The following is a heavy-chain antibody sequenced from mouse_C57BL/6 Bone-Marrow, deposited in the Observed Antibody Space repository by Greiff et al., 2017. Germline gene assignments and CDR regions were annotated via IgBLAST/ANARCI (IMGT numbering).Heavy chain of an antibody. CDR3: ARSDYYGSSYGGDFDY. V-gene: IGHV1-81*01. D-gene: IGHD1-1*01. CDR2: IYPRSGNT. Sequence: QVQLKQSGAELARPGASVKLSCKASGYTFTSYGISWVKQRTGQGLEWIGEIYPRSGNTYYNEKFKGKATLTADKSSSTAYMELRSLTSEASAVDFCARSDYYGSSYGGDFDYWGQGTTLTVSS. J-gene: IGHJ2*01. CDR1: GYTFTSYG.